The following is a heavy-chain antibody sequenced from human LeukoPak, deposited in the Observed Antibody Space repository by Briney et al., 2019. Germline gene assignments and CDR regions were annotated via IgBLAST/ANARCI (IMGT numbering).Heavy chain of an antibody. CDR3: AFEYTTSSVDY. D-gene: IGHD6-6*01. J-gene: IGHJ4*02. Sequence: GASVKVSCKASGYSFTSYYMHWVRQAPGQGLEWMGIINPSGGSTSYAQKFQGRVTMTRDASTSTVYMELSSLRSEDTAVYYCAFEYTTSSVDYWGQGTLVTVSS. V-gene: IGHV1-46*01. CDR2: INPSGGST. CDR1: GYSFTSYY.